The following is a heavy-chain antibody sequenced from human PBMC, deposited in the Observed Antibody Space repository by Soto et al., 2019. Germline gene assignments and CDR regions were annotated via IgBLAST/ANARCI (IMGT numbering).Heavy chain of an antibody. Sequence: QVQLVQSGAEVKKPGSSLNVSCKASGGTFSSYAISWVRQAPGQGLEWMGGIIPIFSTPNYAQKFQGGVTITENESLSKAYKELSSMRSEDTAVYDCARDNGQRDYYYSSLDAFDILGQGTKVHVSS. D-gene: IGHD3-22*01. V-gene: IGHV1-69*01. J-gene: IGHJ3*02. CDR2: IIPIFSTP. CDR3: ARDNGQRDYYYSSLDAFDI. CDR1: GGTFSSYA.